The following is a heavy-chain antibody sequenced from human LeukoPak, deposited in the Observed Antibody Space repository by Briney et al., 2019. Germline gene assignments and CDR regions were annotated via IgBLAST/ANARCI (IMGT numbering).Heavy chain of an antibody. D-gene: IGHD6-13*01. V-gene: IGHV1-18*01. J-gene: IGHJ6*02. Sequence: ASLTVSCKASGYSFTSYGFSWMRQPPGQGLEWMGWIYDSNGTTNNPQNLQGGATMATDTPTSAAYLELRSLRSDDTAVYYCARAPEYQSPYSSSIYYYYGMDVWGQGTTVTVSS. CDR1: GYSFTSYG. CDR2: IYDSNGTT. CDR3: ARAPEYQSPYSSSIYYYYGMDV.